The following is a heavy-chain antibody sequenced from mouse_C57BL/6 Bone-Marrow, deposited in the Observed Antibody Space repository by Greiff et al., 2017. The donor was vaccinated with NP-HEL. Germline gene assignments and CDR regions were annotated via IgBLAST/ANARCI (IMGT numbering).Heavy chain of an antibody. CDR1: GFTFSSYA. J-gene: IGHJ1*03. CDR2: ISDGGSYP. V-gene: IGHV5-4*01. D-gene: IGHD2-14*01. Sequence: EVQLVESGGGLVKPGGSLKLSCAASGFTFSSYAMSWVRQTPGKRLEWVATISDGGSYPYYPDNVKGRFTISRDNAKNNLYLQMSHLKSEDTAMYYCANRGGTEMEGWYFDVWGTGTTVTVSS. CDR3: ANRGGTEMEGWYFDV.